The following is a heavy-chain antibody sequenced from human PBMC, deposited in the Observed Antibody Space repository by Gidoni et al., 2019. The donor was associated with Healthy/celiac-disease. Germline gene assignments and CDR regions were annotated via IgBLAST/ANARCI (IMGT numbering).Heavy chain of an antibody. Sequence: EVQLVESGGGLVQPGGSLRLSCAASGFTFSSYWMHWVRQAPGKGLVWVSRINSDGSSTSYADSVKGRFTISRDNAKNTLYLQMNSLRAEDTAVYYCATSLSYSSGWDPDAFDIWGQGTMVTVSS. D-gene: IGHD6-19*01. CDR1: GFTFSSYW. J-gene: IGHJ3*02. CDR2: INSDGSST. V-gene: IGHV3-74*01. CDR3: ATSLSYSSGWDPDAFDI.